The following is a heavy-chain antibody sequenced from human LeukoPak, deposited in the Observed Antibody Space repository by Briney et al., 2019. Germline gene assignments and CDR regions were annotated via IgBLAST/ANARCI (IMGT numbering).Heavy chain of an antibody. Sequence: RGSLRLSCVASGFSFSSNVMNWVRQDPGTGLEWGSAISGNGVSTYYADSVKGRFTISRDNSKNTLSLQMNSLRAEDTAVYYCAKGIELWLTYFDHWGQGTLVTASS. D-gene: IGHD5-18*01. V-gene: IGHV3-23*01. CDR2: ISGNGVST. CDR1: GFSFSSNV. J-gene: IGHJ4*02. CDR3: AKGIELWLTYFDH.